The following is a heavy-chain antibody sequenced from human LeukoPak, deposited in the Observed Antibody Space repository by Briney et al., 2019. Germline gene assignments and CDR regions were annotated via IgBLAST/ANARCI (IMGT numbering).Heavy chain of an antibody. V-gene: IGHV4-59*08. CDR3: ARLDYDSRGYYYVEYFQH. D-gene: IGHD3-22*01. Sequence: PSEPLSLTRAVYGGSVSSYYWSWIRQQPGKGLSWSGDIYYSGSTNYNPSLKSRVTISVGTSNNQFSVKLISVTAADTAVYYCARLDYDSRGYYYVEYFQHWGQGTLVTVSS. CDR1: GGSVSSYY. CDR2: IYYSGST. J-gene: IGHJ1*01.